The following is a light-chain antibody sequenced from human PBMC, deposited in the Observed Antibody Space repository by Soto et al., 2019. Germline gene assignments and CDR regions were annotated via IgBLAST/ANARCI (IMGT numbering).Light chain of an antibody. V-gene: IGKV1-5*01. CDR2: DAS. J-gene: IGKJ1*01. CDR3: QHYYTYLS. CDR1: QSISRW. Sequence: DIPMTQSPSTLSASVGDRVTITCRASQSISRWLAWYQQKPGKAPKLLIFDASTLGSGVPSRCSGSGSGTEFTLTIGSLQPDEFATYYCQHYYTYLSFGQGTKVEIK.